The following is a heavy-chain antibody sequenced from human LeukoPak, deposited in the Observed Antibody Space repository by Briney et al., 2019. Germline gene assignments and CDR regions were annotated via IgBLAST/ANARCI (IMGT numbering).Heavy chain of an antibody. CDR3: ARAPRDSSSSNYMRRFDY. D-gene: IGHD3-22*01. CDR1: GYSISSDNY. J-gene: IGHJ4*02. Sequence: SETLSLTCAVSGYSISSDNYWVWIRQPPGQGLEWTGGIYHSGSTYYNPSLKSRVTVSVDTSKNQFSLKLSSVTAADTAVYYCARAPRDSSSSNYMRRFDYWGQGTLVTVSS. V-gene: IGHV4-38-2*01. CDR2: IYHSGST.